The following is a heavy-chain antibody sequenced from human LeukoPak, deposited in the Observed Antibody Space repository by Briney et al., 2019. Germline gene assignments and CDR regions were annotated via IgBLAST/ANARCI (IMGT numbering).Heavy chain of an antibody. J-gene: IGHJ1*01. Sequence: GGSLRLSCAASGFAFNTYAMNWVRQAPEKGLEWVSSISSSSSHMFYADSVKGRFSISRDNAKNSLYLQMNSVRAEDTAVYYCVRDSGSSYGYYFLHWGQGTLVTVSS. V-gene: IGHV3-21*01. CDR2: ISSSSSHM. CDR1: GFAFNTYA. CDR3: VRDSGSSYGYYFLH. D-gene: IGHD1-26*01.